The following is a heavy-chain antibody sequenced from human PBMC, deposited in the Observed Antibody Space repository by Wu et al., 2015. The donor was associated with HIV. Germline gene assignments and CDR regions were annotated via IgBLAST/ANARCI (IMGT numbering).Heavy chain of an antibody. Sequence: QVQLVQSGAEVKKPGSSVKVSCKASGGTFSSYAITWVRQAPGQGLEWMGGIIPIFGTANYAQKFQGRVTITADESTSTAYMELSSLRSEDTAVYYCARRRGGWVVVISAYLQHWGQGTLVTVSS. CDR1: GGTFSSYA. D-gene: IGHD3-22*01. J-gene: IGHJ1*01. V-gene: IGHV1-69*12. CDR3: ARRRGGWVVVISAYLQH. CDR2: IIPIFGTA.